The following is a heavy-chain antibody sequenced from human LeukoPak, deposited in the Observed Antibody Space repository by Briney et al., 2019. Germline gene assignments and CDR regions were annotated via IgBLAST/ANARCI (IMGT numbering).Heavy chain of an antibody. J-gene: IGHJ4*02. CDR3: GRDRHPY. V-gene: IGHV3-30-3*01. CDR2: ISYDGSNK. CDR1: GFTFSSYA. Sequence: GGSLRLSCAASGFTFSSYAMHWVRQAPGKGLEWVAVISYDGSNKYYADSVKGRFTISRDNSKNTLYLQMNSLRAEDTAVYYCGRDRHPYGGQGPVVTVSS.